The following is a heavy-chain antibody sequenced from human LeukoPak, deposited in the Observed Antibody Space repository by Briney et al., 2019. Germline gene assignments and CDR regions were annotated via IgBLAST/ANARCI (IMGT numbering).Heavy chain of an antibody. J-gene: IGHJ4*02. CDR3: ARALGWGEAEYYFDY. D-gene: IGHD3-16*01. CDR2: IYHSGST. Sequence: SETLSLTCTVSGGSISSYYWSWIRQPPGKGLEWIGYIYHSGSTNYNPSLKSRVTISVDTSKNQFSLKLSSVTAADTAVYYCARALGWGEAEYYFDYWGQGTLVTVSS. CDR1: GGSISSYY. V-gene: IGHV4-59*01.